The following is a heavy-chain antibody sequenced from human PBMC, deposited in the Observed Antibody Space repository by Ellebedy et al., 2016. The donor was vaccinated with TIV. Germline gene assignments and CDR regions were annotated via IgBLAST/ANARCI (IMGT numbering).Heavy chain of an antibody. V-gene: IGHV4-39*07. D-gene: IGHD3-3*01. Sequence: MPGGSLRLSCTVSGGSISSSSYYWGWIRQPPGKGLEWIGSIYYSGSTYYNPSLKSRVTISVDTSKNQFSLKLSSVTAVDTAVYYCARASKIRYFDYWGQGTLVTVSS. CDR1: GGSISSSSYY. CDR3: ARASKIRYFDY. J-gene: IGHJ4*02. CDR2: IYYSGST.